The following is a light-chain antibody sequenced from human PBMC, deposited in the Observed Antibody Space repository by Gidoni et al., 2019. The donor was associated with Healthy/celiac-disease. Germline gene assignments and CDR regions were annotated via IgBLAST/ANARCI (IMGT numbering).Light chain of an antibody. CDR3: MQALQTPNS. Sequence: DIVMTQSPLSLSVTPGEPASISCRSSQSLLYSNGYNYLDWYLQKPGQSPQLLIYLGSNRASGVPDRFSGSESGTDFTLKISRVEAEDVGVYYCMQALQTPNSFGQXTKLEIK. J-gene: IGKJ2*03. CDR2: LGS. V-gene: IGKV2-28*01. CDR1: QSLLYSNGYNY.